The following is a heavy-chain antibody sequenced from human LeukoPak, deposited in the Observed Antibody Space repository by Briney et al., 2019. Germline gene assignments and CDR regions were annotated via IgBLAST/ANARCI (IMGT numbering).Heavy chain of an antibody. V-gene: IGHV4-34*01. CDR1: GGSFSGYY. D-gene: IGHD6-6*01. Sequence: PSETLSLTCAVYGGSFSGYYWSWIRQPPGKGLEWIGEINHSGNTNYNPSLKSRVTISVDRSKNQFSLKLSSVTAADTAVYYCAKKSEYSNNLDYWGQGTLVTVSS. CDR2: INHSGNT. J-gene: IGHJ4*02. CDR3: AKKSEYSNNLDY.